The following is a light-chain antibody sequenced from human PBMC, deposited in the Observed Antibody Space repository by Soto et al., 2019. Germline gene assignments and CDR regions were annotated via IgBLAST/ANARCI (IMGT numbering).Light chain of an antibody. CDR2: GAS. J-gene: IGKJ5*01. V-gene: IGKV3-20*01. CDR3: QQYGSSPIT. CDR1: QSVSSNY. Sequence: IVVTQSPGTLSLAPGERATLSCRASQSVSSNYLAWYQQKPGQAPRLLIYGASSRATGIPDRFSGSGSGTDFTLTISRLEPEDFAVYSCQQYGSSPITFGHGTRLEIK.